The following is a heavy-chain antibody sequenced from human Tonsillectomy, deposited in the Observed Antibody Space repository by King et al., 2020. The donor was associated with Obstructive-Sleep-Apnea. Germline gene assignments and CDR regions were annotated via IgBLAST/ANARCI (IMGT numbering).Heavy chain of an antibody. J-gene: IGHJ2*01. CDR1: GFSLSTSGVA. D-gene: IGHD3-16*01. V-gene: IGHV2-5*02. CDR3: AHSGHDNGGHWYFDL. Sequence: QLTLKESGPTLVKPTQTLTLTCTFSGFSLSTSGVAVGWIRQPPGKALEWLALIYWDDDKRYSPSLKSRLTITKDTSKNQVVLTLTNMDPVDTATYYCAHSGHDNGGHWYFDLWGRGTLVTVSS. CDR2: IYWDDDK.